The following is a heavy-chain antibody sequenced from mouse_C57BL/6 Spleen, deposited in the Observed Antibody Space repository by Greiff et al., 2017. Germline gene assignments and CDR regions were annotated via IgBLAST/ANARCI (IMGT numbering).Heavy chain of an antibody. J-gene: IGHJ2*01. CDR3: ARDYYGTFDY. Sequence: EVHLVESEGGLVQPGSSMKLSCTASGFTFSDYYMAWVRQVPEKGLEWVANINYDGSSTYYLDSLKSRFIFSRDNAKNILYLQMSSLKSEDTATFYCARDYYGTFDYWGQGTTLTVSS. CDR1: GFTFSDYY. CDR2: INYDGSST. D-gene: IGHD1-1*01. V-gene: IGHV5-16*01.